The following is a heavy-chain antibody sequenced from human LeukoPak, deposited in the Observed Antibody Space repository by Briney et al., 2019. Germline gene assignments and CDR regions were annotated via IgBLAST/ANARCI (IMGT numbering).Heavy chain of an antibody. V-gene: IGHV1-69*13. Sequence: SVKVSCKASGGTFSSYAISWVRQAPGQGLEWMGGIIPIFGTANYAQKFQGRVTITADESTSTAYMELSSLRSEDTAVYYCARAESVRGVFDYWGQGTLVTVSS. J-gene: IGHJ4*02. CDR1: GGTFSSYA. CDR2: IIPIFGTA. CDR3: ARAESVRGVFDY. D-gene: IGHD3-10*02.